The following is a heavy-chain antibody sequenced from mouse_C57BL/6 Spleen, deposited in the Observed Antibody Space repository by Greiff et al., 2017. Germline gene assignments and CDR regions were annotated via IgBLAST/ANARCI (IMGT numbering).Heavy chain of an antibody. J-gene: IGHJ3*01. V-gene: IGHV14-4*01. Sequence: VQLQQSGAELVRPGASVKLSCTASGFNIKDDYMYWVKQRPEQGLEWIGWIDTENGDTAYASNFQGKATITADTSSNTAYLQLSSLTSEYTAVYDCTTSYDGYYVAYWGQGTLVTVSA. CDR2: IDTENGDT. D-gene: IGHD2-3*01. CDR1: GFNIKDDY. CDR3: TTSYDGYYVAY.